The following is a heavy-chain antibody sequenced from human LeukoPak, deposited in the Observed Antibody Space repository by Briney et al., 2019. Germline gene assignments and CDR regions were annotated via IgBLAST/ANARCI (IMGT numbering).Heavy chain of an antibody. CDR1: GFTFSSYA. J-gene: IGHJ4*02. CDR2: ISSSSSYI. CDR3: ASPYSSRWYELCY. Sequence: GGSLRLSCAASGFTFSSYAMSWVRQAPGKGLEWVSSISSSSSYIYYADSVKGRFTISRDNAKNSLYLQMNSLRAEDTAVYYCASPYSSRWYELCYWGQGTLVTVSS. V-gene: IGHV3-21*01. D-gene: IGHD6-13*01.